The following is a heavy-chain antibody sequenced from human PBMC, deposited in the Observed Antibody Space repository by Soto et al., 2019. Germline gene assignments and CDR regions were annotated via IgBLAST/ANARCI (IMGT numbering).Heavy chain of an antibody. J-gene: IGHJ6*02. Sequence: SVKVSCKASGGTFSSYPISWGRQAPGQGLECMGGIIPIFGTANYAQKFQGRVTITADESTSTAYMELSSLRSEDTAVYYCARKRSTMVRGVTHYYYYGMDVWGQGTTVTVSS. CDR1: GGTFSSYP. V-gene: IGHV1-69*13. CDR3: ARKRSTMVRGVTHYYYYGMDV. D-gene: IGHD3-10*01. CDR2: IIPIFGTA.